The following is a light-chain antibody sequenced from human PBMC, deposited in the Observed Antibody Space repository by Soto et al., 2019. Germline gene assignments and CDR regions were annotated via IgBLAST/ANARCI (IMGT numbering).Light chain of an antibody. J-gene: IGLJ2*01. V-gene: IGLV2-11*01. CDR1: SSDVGSYNY. Sequence: QSVLTQPRSVSGSPGQSVTISCTGTSSDVGSYNYVSWYQQHPGKAPKFMIYDVSKRPSGVPDRFSGSKSGNTASLTISGLQAEDEGDYYCCSYAGSSIVVFGGGTKLTVL. CDR2: DVS. CDR3: CSYAGSSIVV.